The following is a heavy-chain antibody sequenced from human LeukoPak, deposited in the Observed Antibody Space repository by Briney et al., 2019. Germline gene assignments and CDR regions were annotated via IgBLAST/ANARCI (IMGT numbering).Heavy chain of an antibody. J-gene: IGHJ2*01. D-gene: IGHD2-15*01. CDR1: GFTFSSYA. Sequence: GGSLRLSCAASGFTFSSYAMSWVHQGPGKGLEWLSIIGVSAGSTFYSDSVKGRFTISRDNSKNTLNLEMNSLRAEDTALYYCAKVGVPCTRGRCPDWYFDLWGRGTLVTVSS. CDR3: AKVGVPCTRGRCPDWYFDL. CDR2: IGVSAGST. V-gene: IGHV3-23*01.